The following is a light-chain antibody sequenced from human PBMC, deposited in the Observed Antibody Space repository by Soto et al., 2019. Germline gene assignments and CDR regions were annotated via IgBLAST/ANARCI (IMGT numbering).Light chain of an antibody. CDR2: DAS. CDR3: QQYNSYSWT. J-gene: IGKJ1*01. V-gene: IGKV1-13*02. Sequence: AIQLTQSPSSLSASVGDRVTITCRASQGISSYLAWYQQKPGKAPTLLIYDASTLESGVPSRFSGSGFGTDFTLTISTLQPEDFGTYYCQQYNSYSWTFGQGTKVDIK. CDR1: QGISSY.